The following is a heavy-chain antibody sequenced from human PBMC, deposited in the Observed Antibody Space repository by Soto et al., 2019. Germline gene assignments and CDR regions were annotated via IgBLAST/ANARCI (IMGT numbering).Heavy chain of an antibody. V-gene: IGHV3-30*19. J-gene: IGHJ6*02. CDR3: ARETGSWNHYYYYGMDV. Sequence: GGSLRLSCAASGFTFSSYGMHWVRQAPGKGLEWVAVIWYDGSNKYYADSVKGRFTISRDNSKNTLYLQMNSLRAEDTAVYYCARETGSWNHYYYYGMDVWGQGTTVTVSS. CDR2: IWYDGSNK. CDR1: GFTFSSYG. D-gene: IGHD3-10*01.